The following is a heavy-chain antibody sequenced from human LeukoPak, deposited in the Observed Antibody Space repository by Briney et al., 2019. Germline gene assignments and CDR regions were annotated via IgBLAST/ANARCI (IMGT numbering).Heavy chain of an antibody. Sequence: PGGSLRLSCAASGFTFSSYAMGWVRQAPGKGLEWVSAIGGRGGSTYYADSVKGRFTISRDNSKNTLYLQMNSLRAEDTAIYYCAKLHSSGFLDYWGQGTLVTVSS. CDR1: GFTFSSYA. J-gene: IGHJ4*02. CDR3: AKLHSSGFLDY. CDR2: IGGRGGST. V-gene: IGHV3-23*01. D-gene: IGHD3-22*01.